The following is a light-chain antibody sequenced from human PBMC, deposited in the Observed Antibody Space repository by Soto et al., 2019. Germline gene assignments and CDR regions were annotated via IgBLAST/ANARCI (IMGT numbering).Light chain of an antibody. CDR1: SSDVGSYNY. Sequence: QSALTQPRSVSGSPGQSVTISCTGTSSDVGSYNYVSWYQQHPGKAPKVMIYDVTKRPSGVPDRFSGSKSGNTASLTISGLQAEDEADYYCSSYAGSYTFMVFGGGTKLTVL. CDR3: SSYAGSYTFMV. CDR2: DVT. J-gene: IGLJ3*02. V-gene: IGLV2-11*01.